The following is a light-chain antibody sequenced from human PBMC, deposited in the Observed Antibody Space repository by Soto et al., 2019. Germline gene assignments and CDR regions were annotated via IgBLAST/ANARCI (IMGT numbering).Light chain of an antibody. CDR3: EQYHSYPYT. Sequence: DIQMTQSPSTLSASVGDRVTITCRASQSISTWLAWYQQKPGKAPKLLIYDASSLQSGVPSRFRGSGSGTEFTLTINGLQPDDFATYYCEQYHSYPYTFGQGTKVDIK. J-gene: IGKJ2*01. CDR2: DAS. V-gene: IGKV1-5*01. CDR1: QSISTW.